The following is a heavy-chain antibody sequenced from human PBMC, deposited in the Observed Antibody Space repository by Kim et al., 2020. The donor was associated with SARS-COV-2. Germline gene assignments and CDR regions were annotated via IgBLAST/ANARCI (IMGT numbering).Heavy chain of an antibody. Sequence: SETLSLTCSVSGASITAYYWSWIRQPPGKGLEWIGYVHYTGSTNYNPSLESRVDMSVDTSKNQFSLRLTSVSAADTAVYYCAREGDWNYANWFDPCGQG. V-gene: IGHV4-59*13. J-gene: IGHJ5*02. D-gene: IGHD1-7*01. CDR2: VHYTGST. CDR1: GASITAYY. CDR3: AREGDWNYANWFDP.